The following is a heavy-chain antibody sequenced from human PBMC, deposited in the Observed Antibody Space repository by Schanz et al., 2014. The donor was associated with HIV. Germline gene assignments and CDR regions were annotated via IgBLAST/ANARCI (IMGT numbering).Heavy chain of an antibody. Sequence: QVQLVESGGGVVQPGRSLRLSCAASGFTFSNYGMHWVRQAPGKGLEWVAVIWYDGSNKYYADSVKGRFTISRDNSKNTNTLYLQMNSLRAEDTAVYFCVRDRSLGCTAFDYWGQGILVTVSP. V-gene: IGHV3-33*01. CDR3: VRDRSLGCTAFDY. J-gene: IGHJ4*02. CDR2: IWYDGSNK. D-gene: IGHD7-27*01. CDR1: GFTFSNYG.